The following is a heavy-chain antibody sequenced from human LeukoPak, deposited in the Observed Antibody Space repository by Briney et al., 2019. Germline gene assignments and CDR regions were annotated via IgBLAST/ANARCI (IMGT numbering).Heavy chain of an antibody. CDR2: IKQDGSEK. CDR3: ARDSTMGAQDY. D-gene: IGHD1-26*01. V-gene: IGHV3-7*01. J-gene: IGHJ4*02. CDR1: GFTLSSYW. Sequence: GGSLRPPCAGSGFTLSSYWMSWVRQAPGKGLEWVANIKQDGSEKYYVVSVKGRFTISRDNAKNSLYLQMNSLRAEDTAVYYCARDSTMGAQDYWGQGTLVTVSS.